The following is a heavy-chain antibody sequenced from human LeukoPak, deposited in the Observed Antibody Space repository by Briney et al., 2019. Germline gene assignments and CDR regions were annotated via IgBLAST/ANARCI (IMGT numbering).Heavy chain of an antibody. J-gene: IGHJ3*02. CDR3: ARAPFYGTNSRGAFEI. CDR2: ISHSGTT. CDR1: GGSISSYY. Sequence: PSETQSLTCTVSGGSISSYYWSWMRQSPGTGLEWIGYISHSGTTYYNPSLKCRLTISLDTSKNSFSLYLSSVTAADTAVYYCARAPFYGTNSRGAFEIWGQGTMVTVSS. V-gene: IGHV4-59*01. D-gene: IGHD4-23*01.